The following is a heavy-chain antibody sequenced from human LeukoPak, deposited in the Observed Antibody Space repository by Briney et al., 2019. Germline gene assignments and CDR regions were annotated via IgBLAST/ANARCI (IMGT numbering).Heavy chain of an antibody. V-gene: IGHV3-30*18. CDR3: AKAQDEEWELKKATDY. J-gene: IGHJ4*02. CDR1: GFTFSSYG. D-gene: IGHD1-26*01. Sequence: GGSLRLSCAASGFTFSSYGMHWVRQAPGKGLEWVAVISYDGSNKYYADSVKGRFTISRDNSKNTLYLQMNSLRAEDTAVYYCAKAQDEEWELKKATDYWGQGTLVTVSS. CDR2: ISYDGSNK.